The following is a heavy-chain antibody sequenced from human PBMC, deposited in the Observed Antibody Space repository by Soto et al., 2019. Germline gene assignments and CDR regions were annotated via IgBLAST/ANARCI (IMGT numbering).Heavy chain of an antibody. V-gene: IGHV4-59*01. CDR2: TYNSGST. CDR3: ARDAFDI. J-gene: IGHJ3*02. Sequence: QVQLQESGPGLVKPSETLSLTCTVSGGSIRTSYWSWIRQPPGKGLEWIGYTYNSGSTNYNPSLRSRVSISVDTSKNQFSLHLSSVTAAATAVYYCARDAFDIWGQGTMVTVSS. CDR1: GGSIRTSY.